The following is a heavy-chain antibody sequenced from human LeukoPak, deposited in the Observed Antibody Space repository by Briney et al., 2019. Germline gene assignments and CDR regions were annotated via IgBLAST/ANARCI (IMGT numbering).Heavy chain of an antibody. CDR2: IYHSGST. CDR1: GYSISSGYY. CDR3: ASGRISDWYFDL. V-gene: IGHV4-38-2*02. Sequence: SETLSLTCTVSGYSISSGYYWGWIRQPPGKGLEWIGYIYHSGSTYYNPSLKSRVTISVDRSKNQFSLKLSSVTAADTAVYYCASGRISDWYFDLWGRGTLVTVSS. J-gene: IGHJ2*01.